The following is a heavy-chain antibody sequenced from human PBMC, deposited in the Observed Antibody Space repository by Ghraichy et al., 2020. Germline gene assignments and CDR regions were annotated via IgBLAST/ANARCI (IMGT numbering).Heavy chain of an antibody. CDR2: INPSGGST. Sequence: ASVKVSCKASGYTFTSYYMHWVRQAPGQGLEWMGIINPSGGSTSYAQKFQGRVTMTRDTSTSTVYMELSSLRSEDTAVYYCATSEGYCSSTSCYWHWFDPWGQGTLVTVSS. J-gene: IGHJ5*02. D-gene: IGHD2-2*01. CDR3: ATSEGYCSSTSCYWHWFDP. V-gene: IGHV1-46*01. CDR1: GYTFTSYY.